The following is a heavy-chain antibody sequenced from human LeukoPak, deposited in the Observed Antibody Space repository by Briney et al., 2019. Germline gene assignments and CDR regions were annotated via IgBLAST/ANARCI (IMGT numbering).Heavy chain of an antibody. V-gene: IGHV4-34*01. CDR3: ARGVSYCGSGSYYNWIDY. CDR2: INHSGST. J-gene: IGHJ4*02. CDR1: GGSFSGYY. Sequence: PSETLSLTCAVYGGSFSGYYWSWIRQPPGKGLEWIGEINHSGSTNYNPSLKSRVTISVDTSKNQFSLKLSSVTAADTAVYYCARGVSYCGSGSYYNWIDYWGQGTLVTVSS. D-gene: IGHD3-10*01.